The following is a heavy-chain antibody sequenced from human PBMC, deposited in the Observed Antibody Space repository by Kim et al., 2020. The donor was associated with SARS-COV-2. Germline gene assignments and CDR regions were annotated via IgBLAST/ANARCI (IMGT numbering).Heavy chain of an antibody. J-gene: IGHJ3*02. Sequence: GGSLRLSCAASGFTFDSYAMSWVRQAPGKGLEWVSYISGGGAKRFYADSVKGRFTISRDNSKNTLYLQLNSLRAEDTALYYCAKGHSGWGHEAFDIWGLGTLVTVSS. CDR3: AKGHSGWGHEAFDI. CDR2: ISGGGAKR. D-gene: IGHD3-16*01. CDR1: GFTFDSYA. V-gene: IGHV3-23*01.